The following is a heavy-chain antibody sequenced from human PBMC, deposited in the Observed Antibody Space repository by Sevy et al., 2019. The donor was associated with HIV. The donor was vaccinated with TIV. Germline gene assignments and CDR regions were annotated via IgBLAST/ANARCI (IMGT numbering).Heavy chain of an antibody. CDR2: ISSSGTK. CDR1: GFIFSDYNY. J-gene: IGHJ3*02. V-gene: IGHV3-11*01. CDR3: VSRPKRCTSTSCPFDAFYM. Sequence: GGSLRLSCAASGFIFSDYNYIIWIRQSPGKGLEWVSYISSSGTKHYRESVKGRFTISRDNTKNSLYLQMNSLRVEDTALYYCVSRPKRCTSTSCPFDAFYMWGQGTMVTVSS. D-gene: IGHD2-2*01.